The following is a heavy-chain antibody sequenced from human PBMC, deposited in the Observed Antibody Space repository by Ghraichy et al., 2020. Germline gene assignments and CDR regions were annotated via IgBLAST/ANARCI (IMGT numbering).Heavy chain of an antibody. V-gene: IGHV1-69*13. J-gene: IGHJ6*03. CDR2: IIPIFGTA. Sequence: SVKVSCKASGGTFSSYAISWVRQAPGQGLEWMGGIIPIFGTANYAQKFQGRVTITADESTSTAYMELSSLRSEDTAVYYCARDSGYSRVYYYYYYMDVWGKGTTVTVSS. CDR3: ARDSGYSRVYYYYYYMDV. D-gene: IGHD5-12*01. CDR1: GGTFSSYA.